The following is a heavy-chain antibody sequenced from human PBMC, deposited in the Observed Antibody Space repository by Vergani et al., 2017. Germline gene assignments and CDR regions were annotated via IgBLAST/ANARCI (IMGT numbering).Heavy chain of an antibody. D-gene: IGHD3-22*01. Sequence: QVQLVQSGAEVKKPGASVKVSCKASGYTFTSYGISWVRQAPGQGLEWMGWISAYNGNTNYAQKLQGRVTMTTDTSTSTAYMELRSLRSDDTAVYYCAREQDYDSSGVRGRRPGGVDYWGQGTLVTVSS. CDR1: GYTFTSYG. CDR2: ISAYNGNT. J-gene: IGHJ4*02. V-gene: IGHV1-18*01. CDR3: AREQDYDSSGVRGRRPGGVDY.